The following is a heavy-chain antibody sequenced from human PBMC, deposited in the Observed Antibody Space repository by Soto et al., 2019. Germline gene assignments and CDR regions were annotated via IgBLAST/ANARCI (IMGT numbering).Heavy chain of an antibody. D-gene: IGHD3-16*01. CDR3: ARRYGWAFDI. Sequence: SETLSLTCTVSGGSISRSSYYWGWIRQPPGKGLEWIGYIYYSGNTNYNPSLKSRVTISVDTSKNQFSLKLSSVTAADTAVYYCARRYGWAFDIWGQGTMVTVSS. CDR2: IYYSGNT. V-gene: IGHV4-61*05. CDR1: GGSISRSSYY. J-gene: IGHJ3*02.